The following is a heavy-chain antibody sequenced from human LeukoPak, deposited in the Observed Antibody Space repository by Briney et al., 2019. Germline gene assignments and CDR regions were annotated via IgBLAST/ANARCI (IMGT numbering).Heavy chain of an antibody. Sequence: SVKVSCKASGYTFTNYGISWVRQAPGQGLEWMGGIIPIFGTANYAQKFQGRVTITADESTSTAYMELSSLRSEDTAVYYCASSGALSPDAFDIWGQGTMVTVSS. CDR3: ASSGALSPDAFDI. CDR2: IIPIFGTA. CDR1: GYTFTNYG. V-gene: IGHV1-69*13. J-gene: IGHJ3*02.